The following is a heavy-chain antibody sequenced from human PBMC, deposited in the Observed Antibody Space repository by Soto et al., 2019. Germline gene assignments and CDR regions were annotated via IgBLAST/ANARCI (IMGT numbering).Heavy chain of an antibody. CDR1: DDSINSDKYY. V-gene: IGHV4-39*01. CDR2: IYYRGNA. CDR3: ARLEGLATISYYFDF. J-gene: IGHJ4*02. Sequence: PSETLSLTCSVSDDSINSDKYYWGWIRQPPGKGMEWIGSIYYRGNAYYKPSLQTRVTISLEKSKSQFSLKQKSVTAADSAVYFCARLEGLATISYYFDFWGPGALVTVSS. D-gene: IGHD3-9*01.